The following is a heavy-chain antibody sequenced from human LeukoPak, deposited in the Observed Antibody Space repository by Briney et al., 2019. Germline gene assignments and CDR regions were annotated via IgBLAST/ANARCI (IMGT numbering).Heavy chain of an antibody. J-gene: IGHJ4*02. V-gene: IGHV1-18*01. CDR3: ARDSDTIFGVVIIDY. Sequence: ASVKVSCKASGYTFTSYGISWERQALGQGLEWMGWISAYIGNTNYAQKLQGRVTMTTDTSTSTAYMELRSLRADDTAVYYCARDSDTIFGVVIIDYWGQGTLVTVSS. D-gene: IGHD3-3*01. CDR1: GYTFTSYG. CDR2: ISAYIGNT.